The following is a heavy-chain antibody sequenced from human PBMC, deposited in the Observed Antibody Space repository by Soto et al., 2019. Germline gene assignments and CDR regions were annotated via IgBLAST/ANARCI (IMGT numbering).Heavy chain of an antibody. CDR2: INSSSSFI. D-gene: IGHD3-3*01. CDR1: GFNFRSYS. Sequence: EVQLVESGGGLVKPGGSLRLSCAASGFNFRSYSMNWVRQAPGKGLEWVSSINSSSSFIYFADSVKGRFTISRDNSKNSVFLLMNSLRAEDTAVYYCARDPSITLFGVVLRYFDLWGRGTLVTVSS. V-gene: IGHV3-21*01. CDR3: ARDPSITLFGVVLRYFDL. J-gene: IGHJ2*01.